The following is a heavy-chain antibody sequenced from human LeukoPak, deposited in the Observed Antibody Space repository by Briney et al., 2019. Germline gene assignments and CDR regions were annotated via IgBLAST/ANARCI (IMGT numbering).Heavy chain of an antibody. CDR1: GYTFTDYY. J-gene: IGHJ4*02. V-gene: IGHV1-69-2*01. CDR2: VDPEDGET. Sequence: ASVKISCKVSGYTFTDYYMHWVQQAPGKGLEWMGLVDPEDGETIYPEKFQGRVTITADTSTDTAYMELSSLRSEDTAVFYCATDPPLSPLGGSLQVDYWGQGTLVTVSS. D-gene: IGHD1-26*01. CDR3: ATDPPLSPLGGSLQVDY.